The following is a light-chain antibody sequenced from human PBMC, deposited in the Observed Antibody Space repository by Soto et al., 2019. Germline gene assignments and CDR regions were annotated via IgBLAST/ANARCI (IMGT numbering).Light chain of an antibody. CDR3: AAWDASLNGRV. V-gene: IGLV1-44*01. J-gene: IGLJ1*01. CDR1: SSNIGSNT. Sequence: QSVLTQPPSASGTPGQRVTISCSGSSSNIGSNTVNWYQQLPGTAPNLLIYSNNQRPSGVPDRFSGSKSGTSASLAISGLQSEDEADYYCAAWDASLNGRVFGTGTKVTVL. CDR2: SNN.